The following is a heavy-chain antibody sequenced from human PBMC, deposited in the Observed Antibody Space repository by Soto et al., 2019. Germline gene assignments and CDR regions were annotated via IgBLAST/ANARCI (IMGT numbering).Heavy chain of an antibody. Sequence: SXTLSLTCAISVDSVSSNSAAWDWISQSPSRGLEWLGRTYYRSKWYNDYAVSVKSRITINPDTSKNQFSLQLNSVTPEDTAVYYCARVSISSSPPTYYYYYYGMEVWGQGTTVIVSS. CDR2: TYYRSKWYN. V-gene: IGHV6-1*01. CDR3: ARVSISSSPPTYYYYYYGMEV. J-gene: IGHJ6*01. CDR1: VDSVSSNSAA. D-gene: IGHD6-13*01.